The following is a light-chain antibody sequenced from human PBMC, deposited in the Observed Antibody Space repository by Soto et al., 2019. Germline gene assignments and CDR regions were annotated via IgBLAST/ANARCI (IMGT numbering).Light chain of an antibody. J-gene: IGLJ1*01. CDR2: RNN. CDR3: ATWHDSLSGPV. CDR1: SSSIGSNP. Sequence: QSVLTQPPSASATPGQRATISCSGSSSSIGSNPVHCYQQLPATAPKVLIYRNNERPSGVPDRFSGSKSCTSASLDISGRQSADEAYYYCATWHDSLSGPVFGTGTKSPS. V-gene: IGLV1-44*01.